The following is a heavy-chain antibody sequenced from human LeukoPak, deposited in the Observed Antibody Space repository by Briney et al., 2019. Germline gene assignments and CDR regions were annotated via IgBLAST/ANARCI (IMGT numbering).Heavy chain of an antibody. CDR3: AKDLGDSSGYYFDY. Sequence: GGSLRLSCAASGFTFSSYAMSWVRQAPGKGLEWASAISGSGGSTYYADSVKGRFTISRDNSKNTLYLQMNSLRAEDTAVYYCAKDLGDSSGYYFDYWGQGTLVTVSS. CDR1: GFTFSSYA. CDR2: ISGSGGST. D-gene: IGHD3-22*01. J-gene: IGHJ4*02. V-gene: IGHV3-23*01.